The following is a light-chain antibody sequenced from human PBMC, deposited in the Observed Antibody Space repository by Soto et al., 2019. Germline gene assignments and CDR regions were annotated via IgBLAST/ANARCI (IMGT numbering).Light chain of an antibody. Sequence: EIVLTQSPGTLSLSPGERATLSCRASQSVSSSYLAWYQQKPGQAHRLLIYGASSRATGIPYRFSGSGSGTDFPLTISRLEPEDFAVYYCQQYGSSPPTFGQGTQLEIK. CDR1: QSVSSSY. CDR2: GAS. V-gene: IGKV3-20*01. J-gene: IGKJ1*01. CDR3: QQYGSSPPT.